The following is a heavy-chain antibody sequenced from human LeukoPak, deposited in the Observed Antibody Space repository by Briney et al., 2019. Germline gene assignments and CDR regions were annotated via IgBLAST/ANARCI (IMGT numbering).Heavy chain of an antibody. D-gene: IGHD4-17*01. CDR3: ACDYGDYGYY. J-gene: IGHJ4*02. Sequence: GGSLRLSCAASGFTFSAYAIHWVRQAPGKGLEWVTVITYDGSNKYYADSVKGRFTISRDNSKNTLYLQMNSLRAEDTAVYYCACDYGDYGYYWGQGTLVTVSS. CDR2: ITYDGSNK. V-gene: IGHV3-30-3*01. CDR1: GFTFSAYA.